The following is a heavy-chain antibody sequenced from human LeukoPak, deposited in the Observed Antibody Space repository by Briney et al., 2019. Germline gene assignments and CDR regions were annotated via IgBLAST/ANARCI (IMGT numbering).Heavy chain of an antibody. J-gene: IGHJ4*02. V-gene: IGHV1-69*05. CDR3: ARVHYGSGRYFDY. Sequence: EASVKVSCKASGGTFSSYAISWVRQAPGQGLEWMGGIIPIFGTANYAQKFHGRVTITTDESTSTAYMELSSLRSEDTAVYYCARVHYGSGRYFDYWGQGTLVTVSS. D-gene: IGHD3-10*01. CDR1: GGTFSSYA. CDR2: IIPIFGTA.